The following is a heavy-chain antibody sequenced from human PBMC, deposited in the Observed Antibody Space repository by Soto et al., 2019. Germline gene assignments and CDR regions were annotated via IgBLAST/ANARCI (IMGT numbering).Heavy chain of an antibody. V-gene: IGHV3-74*01. Sequence: GGSLRLSCAASGFIFKMYWMHWVRQSPGKGLVWISRIYNDGTYSDYADSVRGRFTISRDNVNDTLYLQMNNLRAEDSGLYYCTRGPRPISTGTGAYWGQGTQVTVAS. CDR3: TRGPRPISTGTGAY. J-gene: IGHJ4*02. D-gene: IGHD3-10*01. CDR1: GFIFKMYW. CDR2: IYNDGTYS.